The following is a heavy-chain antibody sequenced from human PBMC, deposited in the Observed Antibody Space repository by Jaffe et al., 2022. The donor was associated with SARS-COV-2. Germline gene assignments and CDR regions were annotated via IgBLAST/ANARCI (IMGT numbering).Heavy chain of an antibody. D-gene: IGHD6-19*01. J-gene: IGHJ6*02. CDR2: ISYDGSNK. CDR3: AKDEYSSGKGGMDV. CDR1: GFTFSSYG. V-gene: IGHV3-30*18. Sequence: QVQLVESGGGVVQPGRSLRLSCAASGFTFSSYGMHWVRQAPGKGLEWVAVISYDGSNKYYADSVKGRFTISRDNSKNTLYLQMNSLRAEDTAVYYCAKDEYSSGKGGMDVWGQGTTVTVSS.